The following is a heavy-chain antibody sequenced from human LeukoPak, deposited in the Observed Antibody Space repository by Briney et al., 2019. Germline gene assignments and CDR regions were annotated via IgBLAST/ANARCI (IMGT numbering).Heavy chain of an antibody. J-gene: IGHJ6*03. CDR1: GFTFSSYS. V-gene: IGHV3-21*01. CDR2: ISSSSSYI. CDR3: ASANPILLDYYYYYYMDV. Sequence: GGSLRLSCAASGFTFSSYSMNWVRQAPGKGLEWVSSISSSSSYIYYADSVKGRFTISRDNAKNSLYLQMNSLRAEDTAVYYCASANPILLDYYYYYYMDVWGKGTTVTVSS. D-gene: IGHD3-3*01.